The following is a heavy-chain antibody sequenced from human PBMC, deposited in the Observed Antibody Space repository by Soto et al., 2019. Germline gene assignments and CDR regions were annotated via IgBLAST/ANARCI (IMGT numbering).Heavy chain of an antibody. CDR2: ISGSGTNT. CDR1: GFTFSSYV. V-gene: IGHV3-23*01. J-gene: IGHJ4*02. CDR3: AKDNSPYSGYNSFDY. Sequence: EVRLLESGGGLIQPGGSLRLSCAASGFTFSSYVMSWVRQAPGTGLEWVSGISGSGTNTYYADSVKGRFTISRDNSKNTLYLQMTSLRAEDTAEYYRAKDNSPYSGYNSFDYWGEGTLVTVSS. D-gene: IGHD5-12*01.